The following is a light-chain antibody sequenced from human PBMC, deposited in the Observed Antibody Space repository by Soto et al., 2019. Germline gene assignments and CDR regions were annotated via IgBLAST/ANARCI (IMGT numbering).Light chain of an antibody. CDR1: QNIRSR. CDR3: QQYDIWPPYT. V-gene: IGKV3-15*01. J-gene: IGKJ2*01. CDR2: DAS. Sequence: EVALTQSPASLSAFPGARVTLSCIASQNIRSRLAWYQQRPGQAPRLLIYDASTRATGIPPRFSGGGSGTEFTVTISSLQSEDFAIYYCQQYDIWPPYTFGQGTKVDI.